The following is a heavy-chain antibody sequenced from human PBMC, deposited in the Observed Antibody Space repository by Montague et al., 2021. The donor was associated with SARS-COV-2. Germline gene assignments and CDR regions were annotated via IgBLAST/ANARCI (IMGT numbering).Heavy chain of an antibody. Sequence: PALVKPTQTVTLTCTFSGFSLRTSGVGVGWIRQPPGKALEWLSLISWDDDKRYSPSLRTRLTTTKDTSQNQVVLTLTNMDPMDTATYFCVHGGHYVRLITEVKSSKRKFCIDFGGQEILVTVSA. V-gene: IGHV2-5*02. CDR1: GFSLRTSGVG. CDR3: VHGGHYVRLITEVKSSKRKFCIDF. CDR2: ISWDDDK. D-gene: IGHD4/OR15-4a*01. J-gene: IGHJ4*02.